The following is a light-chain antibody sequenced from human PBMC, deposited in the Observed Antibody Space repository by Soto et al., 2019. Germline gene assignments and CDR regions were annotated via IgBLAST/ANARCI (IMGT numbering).Light chain of an antibody. J-gene: IGLJ1*01. CDR1: SSDVGGYNY. Sequence: QSALTQPRSVSGSPGQSVTISCTGTSSDVGGYNYVSWYQQHPGKAPKLMIYDVSKRPSGVPDPFSGSKSGNTTSLTISGRQAEHEGDYYCCSYAGSSSYVFGPETKLTVL. V-gene: IGLV2-11*01. CDR3: CSYAGSSSYV. CDR2: DVS.